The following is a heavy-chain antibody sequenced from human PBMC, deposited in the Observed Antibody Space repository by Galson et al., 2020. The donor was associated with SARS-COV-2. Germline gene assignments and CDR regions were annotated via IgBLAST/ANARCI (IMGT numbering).Heavy chain of an antibody. Sequence: SETLSLTCSVSGGSISTYYWSWIRHFPGKGLEWIAYIYYSGSRNYNPSLQNRVTISVDTSKNQFSPKLRSVTAADTAVYYCARGTEAAAGDFEYWGQGTLVTVSS. J-gene: IGHJ4*02. CDR1: GGSISTYY. D-gene: IGHD6-13*01. CDR3: ARGTEAAAGDFEY. CDR2: IYYSGSR. V-gene: IGHV4-59*01.